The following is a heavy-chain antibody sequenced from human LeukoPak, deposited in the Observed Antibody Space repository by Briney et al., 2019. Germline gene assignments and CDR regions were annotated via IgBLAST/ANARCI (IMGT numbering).Heavy chain of an antibody. CDR3: ASGGHLDY. V-gene: IGHV3-7*03. D-gene: IGHD3-16*01. CDR2: INQDGSEK. J-gene: IGHJ4*02. Sequence: GGSLRLSCAASGITFSRFWMSWVRQAPGKGLQWVANINQDGSEKHYVDSVKGRLTISRDKAENSLYLQMNSLRAEDTAVYYCASGGHLDYWGQGALVTVAS. CDR1: GITFSRFW.